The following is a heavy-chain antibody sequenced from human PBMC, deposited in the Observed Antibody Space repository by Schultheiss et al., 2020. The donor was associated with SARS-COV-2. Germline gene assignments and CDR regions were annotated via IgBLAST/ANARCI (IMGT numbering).Heavy chain of an antibody. D-gene: IGHD1-26*01. Sequence: GGSLRLSCAASGFTFSSYDMNWVRQAPGKGLEWVSSISSSSSYIYYADSVKGRFTISRDNAKNSLYLQMNSLRAEDTAVYYCARETEVGATEPWGQGTLVTVSS. V-gene: IGHV3-21*01. CDR3: ARETEVGATEP. J-gene: IGHJ5*02. CDR2: ISSSSSYI. CDR1: GFTFSSYD.